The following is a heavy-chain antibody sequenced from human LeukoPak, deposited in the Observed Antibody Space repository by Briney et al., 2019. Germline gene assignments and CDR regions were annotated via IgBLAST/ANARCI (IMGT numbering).Heavy chain of an antibody. Sequence: SETLSLTCAVYGGSFSGYYWSWIRQHPGKGLEWIGYIYYSGSTYYNPSLKSRVTISVDTSKNQFSLKLSSVTAADTAVYYCAREVLRGVRGVMVPPYYYYGMDVWGKGTTVTVSS. V-gene: IGHV4-31*11. CDR1: GGSFSGYY. D-gene: IGHD3-10*01. CDR2: IYYSGST. J-gene: IGHJ6*04. CDR3: AREVLRGVRGVMVPPYYYYGMDV.